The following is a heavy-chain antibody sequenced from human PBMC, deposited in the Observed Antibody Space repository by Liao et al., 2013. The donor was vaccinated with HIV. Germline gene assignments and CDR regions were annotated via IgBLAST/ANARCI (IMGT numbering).Heavy chain of an antibody. CDR3: ARVRYFDWLAAFDI. CDR2: INHSGST. CDR1: GGSFSGYY. D-gene: IGHD3-9*01. V-gene: IGHV4-34*01. Sequence: QVQLQQWGAGLLKPSETLSLTCAVYGGSFSGYYWSWIRQPPGKGLEWIGEINHSGSTYYNPSLKSRVTISVDTSKNQFSLKLSSVTAADTAVYYCARVRYFDWLAAFDIWGQGTMVTVSS. J-gene: IGHJ3*02.